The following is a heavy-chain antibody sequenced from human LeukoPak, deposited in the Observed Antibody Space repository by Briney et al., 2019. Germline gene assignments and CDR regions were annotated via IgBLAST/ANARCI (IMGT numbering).Heavy chain of an antibody. V-gene: IGHV3-20*04. CDR2: INWKCSST. D-gene: IGHD4-17*01. Sequence: GGSLRLSCAASGFTFDDYGMTWVPQAPGKGLEWVSGINWKCSSTGDADSVKGRVTISRHNAKNSLYVQMNSMRAEDTALYYCARAGGHTVTGGFDYWGQGTLVTVSS. J-gene: IGHJ4*02. CDR3: ARAGGHTVTGGFDY. CDR1: GFTFDDYG.